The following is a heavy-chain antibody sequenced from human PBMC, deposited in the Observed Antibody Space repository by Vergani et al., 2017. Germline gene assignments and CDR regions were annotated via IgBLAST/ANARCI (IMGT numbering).Heavy chain of an antibody. CDR1: GFTFNSYG. V-gene: IGHV3-30*02. D-gene: IGHD5-12*01. J-gene: IGHJ6*02. Sequence: QVQLVESGGGVVQPGGSLRLSCAASGFTFNSYGMHWVRQAPGKGLEWVASIRSDESRRYYGDSMEGPLTISRDNSKNTLYLQMNSLSAGDTAVYYCAKANPRNSGYDYLYYYHAMDVWGQGTTVTVSS. CDR3: AKANPRNSGYDYLYYYHAMDV. CDR2: IRSDESRR.